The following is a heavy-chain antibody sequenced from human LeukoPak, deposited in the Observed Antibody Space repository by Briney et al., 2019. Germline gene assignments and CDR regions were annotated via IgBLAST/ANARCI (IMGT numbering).Heavy chain of an antibody. CDR2: IKQDGSEE. D-gene: IGHD2-15*01. J-gene: IGHJ4*02. Sequence: GGSLRLSCAVSGFTFSNYWMTWVRQAPGKGLEWVASIKQDGSEETYVDSVKGRFTVSRDNAKNSLYLQMNSLRAEDTAVYYCARRTHCSGGSCYQYYFDYWGQGTLVTVSS. V-gene: IGHV3-7*01. CDR3: ARRTHCSGGSCYQYYFDY. CDR1: GFTFSNYW.